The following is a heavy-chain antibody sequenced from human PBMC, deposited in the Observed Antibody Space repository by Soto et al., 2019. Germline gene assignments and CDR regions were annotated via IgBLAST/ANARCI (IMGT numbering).Heavy chain of an antibody. CDR1: GSPLISYA. D-gene: IGHD1-20*01. Sequence: QVQLVESGEGGFLPGRSRKFPGEAPGSPLISYAMTWARQAPGKGLEWVASTYYDASKQYYADSVKGRFTISRDNSKNTVSLQMNSLRPEDTAVYYCANILTGPTNYWGQGTLVAVSS. CDR2: TYYDASKQ. CDR3: ANILTGPTNY. V-gene: IGHV3-30*18. J-gene: IGHJ4*02.